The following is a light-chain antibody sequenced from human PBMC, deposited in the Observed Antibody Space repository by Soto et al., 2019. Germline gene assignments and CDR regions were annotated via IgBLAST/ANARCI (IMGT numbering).Light chain of an antibody. CDR1: QTINSW. Sequence: DIQMTQSPSTLSASVGDRVTITCRASQTINSWLAWYQQKPGKAPKVLIFDASSLKTGVPSRFSGSGSGTEFTLTISNLQPDDFETYYCQQYDSYSSGPFGQGTKVDIK. J-gene: IGKJ1*01. V-gene: IGKV1-5*01. CDR3: QQYDSYSSGP. CDR2: DAS.